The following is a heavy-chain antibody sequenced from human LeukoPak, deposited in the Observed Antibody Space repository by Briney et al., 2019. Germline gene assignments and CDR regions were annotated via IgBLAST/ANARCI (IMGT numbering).Heavy chain of an antibody. CDR1: GFTFSSYG. CDR3: AKDRSRNSYLYYFDY. V-gene: IGHV3-30*18. CDR2: ISYDGSNK. J-gene: IGHJ4*02. D-gene: IGHD1-14*01. Sequence: GGSLRLSCAASGFTFSSYGMHWVRQAPGKGLEWVAVISYDGSNKYYADSVKGRFTISRDNSKNTLYLQMNSLRAEDTAVYYCAKDRSRNSYLYYFDYWGQGTLVTVSS.